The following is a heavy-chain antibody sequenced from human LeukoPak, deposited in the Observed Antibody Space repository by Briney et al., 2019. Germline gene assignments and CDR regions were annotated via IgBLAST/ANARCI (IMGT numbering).Heavy chain of an antibody. CDR2: ISRSGGST. D-gene: IGHD4-17*01. J-gene: IGHJ4*02. V-gene: IGHV3-23*01. Sequence: GESLRLSCAASGFTLGTYDMYWVRQAPGKGLECVSSISRSGGSTYYADSVKGRFTISRDNSKNTLYLQMSSLRADDTAVYYCSKKGQSEDYGKPGWGQGTLVTVSS. CDR1: GFTLGTYD. CDR3: SKKGQSEDYGKPG.